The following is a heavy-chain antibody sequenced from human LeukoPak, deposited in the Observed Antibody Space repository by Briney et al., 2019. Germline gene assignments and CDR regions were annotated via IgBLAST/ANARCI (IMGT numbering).Heavy chain of an antibody. CDR2: MSSRSNDI. D-gene: IGHD4-17*01. CDR1: GFTFSTYW. J-gene: IGHJ4*02. CDR3: ARGTGDYLFDY. Sequence: GVSLRLSCAASGFTFSTYWMSWVRQAPGKGLEWVSPMSSRSNDIYYADSLKGRFTISRDIAQNSLYLQMNSLRAEDTGIYYCARGTGDYLFDYWGQGTLVTVSS. V-gene: IGHV3-21*01.